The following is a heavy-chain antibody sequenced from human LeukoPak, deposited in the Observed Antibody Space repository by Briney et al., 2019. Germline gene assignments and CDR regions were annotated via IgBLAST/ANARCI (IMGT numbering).Heavy chain of an antibody. J-gene: IGHJ6*03. D-gene: IGHD2-2*02. CDR1: GFTFSSYA. CDR2: ISGSGGST. Sequence: PGGSLRLSCAASGFTFSSYAMSWVRQAPGKGLEWVSAISGSGGSTYYADSVKGRFTISRDNPKNTLYLQMNSLRAEDTAVYYCASQDIVAVPAAIQAYYYYYMDVWGKGTTVTVSS. CDR3: ASQDIVAVPAAIQAYYYYYMDV. V-gene: IGHV3-23*01.